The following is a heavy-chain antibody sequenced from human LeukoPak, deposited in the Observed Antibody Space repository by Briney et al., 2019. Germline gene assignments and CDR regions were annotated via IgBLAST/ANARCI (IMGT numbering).Heavy chain of an antibody. CDR1: GYTFTSYD. D-gene: IGHD3-22*01. CDR3: ARDPSGGYYDSSGYYLSGALGYFDY. J-gene: IGHJ4*02. Sequence: ASVKVSCKASGYTFTSYDINWVRQATGQGLEWMGWMNPNSGNTGYAQKLQGRVTMTTDTSTSTAYMELRSLRSDDTAVYYCARDPSGGYYDSSGYYLSGALGYFDYWGQGTLVTVSS. CDR2: MNPNSGNT. V-gene: IGHV1-8*01.